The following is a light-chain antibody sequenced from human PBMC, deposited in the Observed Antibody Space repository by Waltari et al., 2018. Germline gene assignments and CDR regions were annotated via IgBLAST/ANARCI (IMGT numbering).Light chain of an antibody. Sequence: EIVLTQSPATLSLSPGERATLSCRASQSVSSYLAWYRQKPGQAPRLLIDDASNRATGIPARFRGRGSGTDFTLPISSLEPEDFAVYYCQQRSNWPPTCGQGTRLEIK. CDR2: DAS. J-gene: IGKJ5*01. CDR3: QQRSNWPPT. V-gene: IGKV3-11*01. CDR1: QSVSSY.